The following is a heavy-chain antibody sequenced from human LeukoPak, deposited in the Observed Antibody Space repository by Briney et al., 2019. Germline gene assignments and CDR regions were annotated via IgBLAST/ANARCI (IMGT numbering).Heavy chain of an antibody. V-gene: IGHV4-61*02. Sequence: SETLSLTCTVSGGSISSGSYYWSWIRQPAGEGLEWIGRIYTSGSTNYNPSLKSRVTVSVDTSKNQFSLKLSSVTAADTAVYYCARGQVYFDYWGQGTLVTVSS. CDR1: GGSISSGSYY. J-gene: IGHJ4*02. CDR3: ARGQVYFDY. CDR2: IYTSGST.